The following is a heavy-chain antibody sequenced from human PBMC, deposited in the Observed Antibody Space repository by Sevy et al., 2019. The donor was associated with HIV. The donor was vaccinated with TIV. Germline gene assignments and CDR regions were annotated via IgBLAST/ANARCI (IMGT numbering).Heavy chain of an antibody. CDR1: GDTFGNYA. J-gene: IGHJ6*02. V-gene: IGHV1-69*13. CDR2: IIPVFGSA. CDR3: ARSSPVGYNYSYYYCMDV. Sequence: ASVKVSCKASGDTFGNYAIAWVRQAPGQGLEWMGGIIPVFGSANATQKFQDRVTITEDVSTSTAYMELRSLTSEDTAVYYCARSSPVGYNYSYYYCMDVWGQGTTVTVSS. D-gene: IGHD5-12*01.